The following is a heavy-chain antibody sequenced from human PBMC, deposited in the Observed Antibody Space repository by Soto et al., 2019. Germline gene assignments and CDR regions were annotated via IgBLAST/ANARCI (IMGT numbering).Heavy chain of an antibody. J-gene: IGHJ3*02. V-gene: IGHV1-18*01. D-gene: IGHD3-10*01. CDR3: ARFGWGQPPSGVFDI. CDR1: GYTFTSYG. CDR2: ISAYNGNT. Sequence: QVQLVQSGAEVKKPGASVKVSCKASGYTFTSYGISWVRQAPGQGLEWMGWISAYNGNTNYAQKLQGRVTMTADTSTSTAHVGLRSLRSDDTAVYYCARFGWGQPPSGVFDIWGQGTMVTVSS.